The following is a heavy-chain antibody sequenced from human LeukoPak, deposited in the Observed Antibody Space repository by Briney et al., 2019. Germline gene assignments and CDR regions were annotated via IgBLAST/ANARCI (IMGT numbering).Heavy chain of an antibody. D-gene: IGHD6-13*01. CDR2: ISSNSDYI. CDR3: ARDWRNKYSNSWSRGEWYFDL. J-gene: IGHJ2*01. Sequence: GVSLRLSCVASGFTFTSHSLNWLRQAPGKGLEWVASISSNSDYILYAESVKGRFSISRDNARKSVSLQMNSLTAEDTALYYCARDWRNKYSNSWSRGEWYFDLWGRGTLVSVSS. V-gene: IGHV3-21*01. CDR1: GFTFTSHS.